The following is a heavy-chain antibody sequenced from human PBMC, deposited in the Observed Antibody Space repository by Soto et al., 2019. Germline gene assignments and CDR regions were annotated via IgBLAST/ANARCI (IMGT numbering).Heavy chain of an antibody. CDR3: ARDPNDSSAYYHHYYYGMDV. D-gene: IGHD3-22*01. CDR1: GYTFTSYG. CDR2: INAGNGNT. V-gene: IGHV1-3*01. Sequence: QIQLMQSGAEVKKPGASVKVSCKASGYTFTSYGIHWVRQAPGQRLEWTGWINAGNGNTKYSEKFQGRVTLTADTSASTAYLELSSLRSEDTAVYYCARDPNDSSAYYHHYYYGMDVWGQGTTVTVSS. J-gene: IGHJ6*02.